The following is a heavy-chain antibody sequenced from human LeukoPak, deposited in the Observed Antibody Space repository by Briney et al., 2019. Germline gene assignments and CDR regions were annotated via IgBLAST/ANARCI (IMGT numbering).Heavy chain of an antibody. V-gene: IGHV3-7*01. CDR2: IKQDGSEK. Sequence: GGSLRLSCAASGFTFSSYWMSWVRQAPGKGLEWVANIKQDGSEKYYVDSVKGQFTISRDNAKNSLYLQMNSLRAEDTAVYYCARVEHEVPAAMAYYFDYWGQGTLVTVSS. CDR3: ARVEHEVPAAMAYYFDY. J-gene: IGHJ4*02. CDR1: GFTFSSYW. D-gene: IGHD2-2*01.